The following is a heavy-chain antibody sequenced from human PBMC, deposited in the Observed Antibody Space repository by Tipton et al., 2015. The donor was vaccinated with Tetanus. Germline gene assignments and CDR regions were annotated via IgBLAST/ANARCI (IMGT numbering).Heavy chain of an antibody. J-gene: IGHJ4*02. CDR2: INHRGGN. D-gene: IGHD3-3*01. V-gene: IGHV4-34*01. CDR3: ARANSDFPKKGPFDS. CDR1: GGSFGTFY. Sequence: LRLSCAVSGGSFGTFYWSWIRQTPGKGLEWIGEINHRGGNSYNPSLKSRVTVSQGTSKNQFSLRLTSVTAADTAVYYCARANSDFPKKGPFDSWGQGSLVLVSS.